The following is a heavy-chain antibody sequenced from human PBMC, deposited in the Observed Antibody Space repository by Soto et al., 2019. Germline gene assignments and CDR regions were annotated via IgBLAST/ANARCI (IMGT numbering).Heavy chain of an antibody. CDR3: ARVERGTATTVVDAFDI. V-gene: IGHV4-34*01. J-gene: IGHJ3*02. Sequence: QVQLQQWGAGLLKPSETLSLTCAVYGGFVSSGSYYWSWIRQPPGKGLEWIGEMSHSGGTHFNPSLKGRVTISVATSKKQFSLKMSSVTAADTALYYCARVERGTATTVVDAFDIWGPGTMVTVSS. CDR1: GGFVSSGSYY. D-gene: IGHD1-1*01. CDR2: MSHSGGT.